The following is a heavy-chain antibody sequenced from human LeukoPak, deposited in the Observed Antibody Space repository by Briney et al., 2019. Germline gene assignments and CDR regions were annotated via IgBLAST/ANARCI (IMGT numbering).Heavy chain of an antibody. CDR2: IYYSGST. CDR1: GGSITSYY. V-gene: IGHV4-59*01. D-gene: IGHD6-19*01. Sequence: PSETLSLTCTVSGGSITSYYWTWIRQPPGKGLEWIGYIYYSGSTNYNPSLKSRVTISVDTSKNQFSLKLSSLTAADTAMYYCARGLPGYSGGDDAFDFWGQGTVVTVS. J-gene: IGHJ3*01. CDR3: ARGLPGYSGGDDAFDF.